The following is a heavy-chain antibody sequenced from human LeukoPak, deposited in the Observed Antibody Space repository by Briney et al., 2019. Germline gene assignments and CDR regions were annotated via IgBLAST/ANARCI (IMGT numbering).Heavy chain of an antibody. Sequence: GGSLRLSCAASGFTFSYAWMSWVRQAPGEGLEWVGRIKSKTDGGTTDYGAPVKGRFTISRDDSKNMLYLQMNSLKTEDTAVYYCTTHLLYYYDSSGYSRADYWGQGTLVTVFS. J-gene: IGHJ4*02. V-gene: IGHV3-15*01. CDR2: IKSKTDGGTT. CDR3: TTHLLYYYDSSGYSRADY. CDR1: GFTFSYAW. D-gene: IGHD3-22*01.